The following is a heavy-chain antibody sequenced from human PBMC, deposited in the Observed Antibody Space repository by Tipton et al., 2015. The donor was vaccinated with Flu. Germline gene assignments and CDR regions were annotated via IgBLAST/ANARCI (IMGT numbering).Heavy chain of an antibody. D-gene: IGHD2-8*02. V-gene: IGHV4-59*08. Sequence: TLSLTCTVSGGSISSYYWSWIRQPPGKGLEWIVNIYYSGSTNYNPSLKSRVTISVDTSKNQFSLKLNSVTAADTAVYYCARQGPGGRSFDIWGQGTMVTVSS. CDR3: ARQGPGGRSFDI. J-gene: IGHJ3*02. CDR2: IYYSGST. CDR1: GGSISSYY.